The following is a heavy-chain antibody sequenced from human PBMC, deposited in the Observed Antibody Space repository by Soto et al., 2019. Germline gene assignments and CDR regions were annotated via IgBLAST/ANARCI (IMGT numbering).Heavy chain of an antibody. J-gene: IGHJ4*02. Sequence: SETLSLTCTVSGGSISSYYWSWIRQPPGKGLEWIGYIYYSGSTNYNPSLKSRVTISVDTSKNQFSLKLSSVTAADTAVYYCARWAYGGTLNDYWGQGTLVTVSS. CDR3: ARWAYGGTLNDY. D-gene: IGHD4-17*01. CDR2: IYYSGST. CDR1: GGSISSYY. V-gene: IGHV4-59*01.